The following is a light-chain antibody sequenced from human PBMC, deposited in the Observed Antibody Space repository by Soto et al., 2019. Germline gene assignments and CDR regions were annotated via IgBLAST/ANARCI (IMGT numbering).Light chain of an antibody. V-gene: IGKV3-15*01. CDR1: QSVSSN. CDR2: GAS. CDR3: QQYNNWPRT. J-gene: IGKJ1*01. Sequence: EIVMTQSPATLSVSPGERATLSCRASQSVSSNLAWYHQKPGQAPRLLIYGASTRATGIPARFSASGSGTDFTRTISSLESEDFAVYYWQQYNNWPRTFGQGTKVEIK.